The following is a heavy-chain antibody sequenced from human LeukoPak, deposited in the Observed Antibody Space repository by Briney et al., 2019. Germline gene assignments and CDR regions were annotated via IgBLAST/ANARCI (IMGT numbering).Heavy chain of an antibody. CDR2: LSDSGGST. CDR1: GFTFNTYA. V-gene: IGHV3-23*01. CDR3: AKVRGRVLGPDFGYYFDY. Sequence: PGGSLRLSCAASGFTFNTYAMSWVRQAPGKGLEGVSALSDSGGSTSYADSVRGRFTISRDNSRNTLYLQMNSLRADDTAVYYCAKVRGRVLGPDFGYYFDYWGQGTVVTVSS. D-gene: IGHD2-8*02. J-gene: IGHJ4*02.